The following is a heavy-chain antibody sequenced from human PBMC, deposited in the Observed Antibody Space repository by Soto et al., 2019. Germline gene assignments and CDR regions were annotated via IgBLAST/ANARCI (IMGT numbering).Heavy chain of an antibody. CDR1: GFTFSSYA. V-gene: IGHV3-23*01. CDR2: ISGSGGST. D-gene: IGHD3-10*01. J-gene: IGHJ6*02. CDR3: AKDVYYCGSGSYYYYYGMDV. Sequence: GGSLRLSCAASGFTFSSYAMSWVRQAPGKGLEWVSAISGSGGSTYYADSVKGRFTISRDNSKNTLYLQMNSLRAEDTAVYYCAKDVYYCGSGSYYYYYGMDVWGQGTTVTVSS.